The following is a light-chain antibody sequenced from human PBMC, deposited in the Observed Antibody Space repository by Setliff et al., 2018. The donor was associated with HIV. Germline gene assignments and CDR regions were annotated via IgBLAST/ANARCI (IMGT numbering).Light chain of an antibody. CDR2: EVS. J-gene: IGLJ1*01. CDR3: TSYTTSSAPLV. Sequence: QSVLAQPASVSGSPGQSITISCTGSSSDFGAQNYVSWYQHSPGKAPKVVIYEVSIRPSGISNRFSGSKSGNTASLTISGLQPEDDADYYCTSYTTSSAPLVFGSGTKVTV. CDR1: SSDFGAQNY. V-gene: IGLV2-14*01.